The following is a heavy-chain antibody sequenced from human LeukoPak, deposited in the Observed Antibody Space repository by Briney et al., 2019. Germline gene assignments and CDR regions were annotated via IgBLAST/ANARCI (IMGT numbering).Heavy chain of an antibody. CDR1: GFTFSSYS. V-gene: IGHV3-21*01. CDR3: ARDEQQLDPFDY. D-gene: IGHD6-6*01. Sequence: GGSLRLSCAASGFTFSSYSMNWVRQAPGKGLEWVSSISSSSSYIYYVDSVKGRFTISRDNAKNSLYLQMNSLRAEDTAVYYCARDEQQLDPFDYWGQGTLVTVSS. J-gene: IGHJ4*02. CDR2: ISSSSSYI.